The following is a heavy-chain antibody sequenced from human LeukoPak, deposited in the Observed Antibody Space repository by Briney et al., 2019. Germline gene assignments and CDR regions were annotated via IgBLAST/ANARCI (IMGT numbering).Heavy chain of an antibody. J-gene: IGHJ4*02. CDR1: GGSINIKNYN. CDR2: VYFSGST. V-gene: IGHV4-39*07. D-gene: IGHD3-10*01. CDR3: ARGGQGTFDY. Sequence: SETLSLTCTVSGGSINIKNYNWDWIRQSQGKGLEWIGSVYFSGSTFYNPSLESRVTISVDTSKNQFSLKLSSVTAADTAVYYCARGGQGTFDYWGQGTLVTVSS.